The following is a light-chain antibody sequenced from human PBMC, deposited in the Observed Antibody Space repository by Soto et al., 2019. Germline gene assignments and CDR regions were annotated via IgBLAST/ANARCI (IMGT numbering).Light chain of an antibody. Sequence: DVVMTQSPLSLPVTLGQPASISCRSTQSLVHSDGIAYFSWFQQRPGRSPRRLIYKVSNRDSGVPARFSGSGSGPDFALKICRVEAEDVGVYYCMQGTHWPITFGQGTRLDIK. CDR3: MQGTHWPIT. CDR1: QSLVHSDGIAY. CDR2: KVS. J-gene: IGKJ5*01. V-gene: IGKV2-30*02.